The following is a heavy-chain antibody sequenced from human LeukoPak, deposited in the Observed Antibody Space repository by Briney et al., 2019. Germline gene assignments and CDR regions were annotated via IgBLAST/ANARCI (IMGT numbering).Heavy chain of an antibody. V-gene: IGHV3-66*02. CDR2: IYSDGVT. CDR3: ARDRAEGKTWVEFDP. J-gene: IGHJ5*02. Sequence: PGGPLRLSCAAPGLIVNSNAMSWFGQAQGKGLPWASLIYSDGVTQYADSVKGRFTISRDNSKNTLYLQMNSLRDEDTAVYFCARDRAEGKTWVEFDPWGQGTLVTVSS. CDR1: GLIVNSNA.